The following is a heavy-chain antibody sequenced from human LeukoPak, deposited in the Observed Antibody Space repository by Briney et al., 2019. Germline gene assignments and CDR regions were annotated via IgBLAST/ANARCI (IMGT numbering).Heavy chain of an antibody. CDR2: IYYSGST. CDR3: AARSIVGATTVDY. D-gene: IGHD1-26*01. CDR1: GGSISSSNYF. J-gene: IGHJ4*02. V-gene: IGHV4-39*01. Sequence: PSETLSLTCTVSGGSISSSNYFWGWIRQPPGKGLEWIGSIYYSGSTYYNPSLKSRVTISVDTSKNQFSLKLSSVTAADTAVYYCAARSIVGATTVDYWGQGTLVTVSS.